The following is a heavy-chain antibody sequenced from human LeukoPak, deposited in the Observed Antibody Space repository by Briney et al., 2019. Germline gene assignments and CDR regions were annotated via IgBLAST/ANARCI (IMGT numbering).Heavy chain of an antibody. CDR1: GGSISSSNW. D-gene: IGHD3-22*01. J-gene: IGHJ4*02. CDR2: IYHSGST. Sequence: SGTLSLTCAVSGGSISSSNWWSWVRQPPGKGLEWIGEIYHSGSTNYNPSLKSRVTISVDKSKNQFSLKLSSVTAADTAVYYCAREPYYYDSSGYYGAPLDYWGQGTLVTVSS. V-gene: IGHV4-4*02. CDR3: AREPYYYDSSGYYGAPLDY.